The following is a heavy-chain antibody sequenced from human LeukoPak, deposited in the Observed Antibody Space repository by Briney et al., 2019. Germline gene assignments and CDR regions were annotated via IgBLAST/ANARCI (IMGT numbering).Heavy chain of an antibody. CDR1: GGSFSGYY. J-gene: IGHJ5*02. D-gene: IGHD2-2*01. V-gene: IGHV4-34*01. Sequence: SETLSLTCAVYGGSFSGYYWSWVRQPPGKGLEWIGEINHSGSTNYNPSLKSRVTISVDTSKNQFSLHLNSVTPEDTAVYYCARRLTQYDCFDPWGQGILVTVSS. CDR3: ARRLTQYDCFDP. CDR2: INHSGST.